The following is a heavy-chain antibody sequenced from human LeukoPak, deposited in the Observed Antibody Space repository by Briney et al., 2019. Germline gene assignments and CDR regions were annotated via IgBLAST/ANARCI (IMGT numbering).Heavy chain of an antibody. CDR3: AKFTGAATILGGFDY. D-gene: IGHD5-12*01. J-gene: IGHJ4*02. V-gene: IGHV3-23*01. Sequence: GGSLRLSCAASGFTFSSYAMSWVRQAPGKGLEWVSAISGSGGSTYYADSVKGRFTISRDNSKNTLYLQMNSLRAEDTAVYYCAKFTGAATILGGFDYWGQGTLVTVSS. CDR2: ISGSGGST. CDR1: GFTFSSYA.